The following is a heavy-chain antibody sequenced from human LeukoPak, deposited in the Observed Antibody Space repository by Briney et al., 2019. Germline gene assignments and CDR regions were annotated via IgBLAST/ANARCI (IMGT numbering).Heavy chain of an antibody. CDR3: AKDTYLAAAGVEYFQH. Sequence: GGSLRLSCAASGFTFSSYAMSWVRQAPGKGLEWVSVISGSDGTPFYADSVKGRFTISRDNSKNTLYLQMNSLRAEDTAVYYCAKDTYLAAAGVEYFQHWGQGTLVTVSS. D-gene: IGHD6-13*01. CDR1: GFTFSSYA. CDR2: ISGSDGTP. V-gene: IGHV3-23*01. J-gene: IGHJ1*01.